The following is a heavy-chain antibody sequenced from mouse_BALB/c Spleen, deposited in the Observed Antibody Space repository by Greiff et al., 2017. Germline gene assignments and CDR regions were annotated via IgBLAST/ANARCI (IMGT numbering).Heavy chain of an antibody. CDR3: ARDLTGTWFAY. Sequence: EVQLQESGGGLVKPGGSLKLSCAASGFTFSDYYMYWVRQTPEKRLEWVATISDGGSYTYYPDSVKGRFTISRDNAKNNLYLQMSSLKSEDTAMYYCARDLTGTWFAYWGQGTLVTVSA. D-gene: IGHD4-1*01. J-gene: IGHJ3*01. CDR2: ISDGGSYT. V-gene: IGHV5-4*02. CDR1: GFTFSDYY.